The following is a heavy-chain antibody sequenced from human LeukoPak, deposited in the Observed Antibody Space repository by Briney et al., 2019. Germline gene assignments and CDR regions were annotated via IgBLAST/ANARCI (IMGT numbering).Heavy chain of an antibody. D-gene: IGHD3-10*01. CDR2: ISYDGSNK. CDR1: GFTFSSYG. V-gene: IGHV3-30*18. Sequence: GRSLRLSCAASGFTFSSYGMHWVRQAPGKGLEWVAVISYDGSNKYYADSVKGRFTISRDNSKNTLYLQMNSLRAEDTAVYYCAKDLEVFLWFGELLYPGAFDYWGQGTLVTVSS. CDR3: AKDLEVFLWFGELLYPGAFDY. J-gene: IGHJ4*02.